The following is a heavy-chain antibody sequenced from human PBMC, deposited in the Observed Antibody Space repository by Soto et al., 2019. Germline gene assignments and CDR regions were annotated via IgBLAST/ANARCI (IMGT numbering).Heavy chain of an antibody. CDR3: PKSGSSGWYGWFDP. CDR1: GFSLRTRGAG. J-gene: IGHJ5*02. D-gene: IGHD6-19*01. CDR2: IYWNDDK. V-gene: IGHV2-5*01. Sequence: SRPTLVNPPQTLTLTCIFSGFSLRTRGAGVGWIRQPPGKPPELLGFIYWNDDKRYSQSLQSRLTITNDTSKSQVVLTMTNMHALDTATYYCPKSGSSGWYGWFDPLGQGTLVTVAS.